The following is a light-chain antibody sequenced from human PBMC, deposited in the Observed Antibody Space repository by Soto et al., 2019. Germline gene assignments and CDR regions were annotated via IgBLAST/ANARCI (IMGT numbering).Light chain of an antibody. J-gene: IGKJ4*01. V-gene: IGKV3-20*01. CDR2: GVS. CDR3: HQYSRSPVTFSPLT. Sequence: EIVLTQTPATLSLSPGERVTLSCRASQNIGDNYLAWYQQKPGQAPRLLIYGVSARGTGISDRFSASGSGTDFTLTISRLEPDDFAVYYCHQYSRSPVTFSPLTFGGGSKVEI. CDR1: QNIGDNY.